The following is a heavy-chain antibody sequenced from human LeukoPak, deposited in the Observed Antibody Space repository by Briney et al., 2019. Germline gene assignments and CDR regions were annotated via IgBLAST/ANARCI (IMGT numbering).Heavy chain of an antibody. V-gene: IGHV3-30*03. D-gene: IGHD7-27*01. CDR1: GFTFSSYG. Sequence: GGSLRLSCAASGFTFSSYGMHWVRQAPGKGLEWVAVISYDGSNKYYVDSVKGRFTISRDNSKNTLYLQMNSLRAEDTAVYYCATLGIVDGFDYWGQGTLVTVSS. J-gene: IGHJ4*02. CDR2: ISYDGSNK. CDR3: ATLGIVDGFDY.